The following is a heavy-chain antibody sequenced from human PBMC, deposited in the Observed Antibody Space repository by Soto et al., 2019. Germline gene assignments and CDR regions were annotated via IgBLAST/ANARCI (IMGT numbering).Heavy chain of an antibody. D-gene: IGHD4-17*01. Sequence: EVQLVQSGAEVKKPGESLKISCTGYGYSFTSYWIGWVRQMPGKGLEWLGIIYPGDSDTRDSPSFQGQGTISADKSISTASLQWSSLKASDTAMYYCARPNGYGDYSYWYFDLRGRGTLVPVSS. V-gene: IGHV5-51*01. CDR1: GYSFTSYW. CDR3: ARPNGYGDYSYWYFDL. CDR2: IYPGDSDT. J-gene: IGHJ2*01.